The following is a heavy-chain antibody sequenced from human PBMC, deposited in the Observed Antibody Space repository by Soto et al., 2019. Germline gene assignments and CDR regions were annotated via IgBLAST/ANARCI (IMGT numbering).Heavy chain of an antibody. J-gene: IGHJ4*02. CDR2: IDWDDDK. V-gene: IGHV2-70*01. CDR3: ARNFYDTGNHYARIDY. CDR1: GFSFSTSGMC. D-gene: IGHD3-22*01. Sequence: SGPTLVNPTQTLTLTCTFSGFSFSTSGMCVSWIRQPPGKALEWLALIDWDDDKFYLTSLKTRLTISKDTSKNQVVLTMTNMDPLDTATYYCARNFYDTGNHYARIDYWGPGTLVTVSS.